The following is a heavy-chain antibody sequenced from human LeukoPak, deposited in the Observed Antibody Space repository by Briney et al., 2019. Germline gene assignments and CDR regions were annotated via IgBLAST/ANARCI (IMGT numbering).Heavy chain of an antibody. CDR3: ARTSGIAVAGNGDY. J-gene: IGHJ4*02. Sequence: GGSLRLSCAASGFTFRGHWMHCVRQAPGKGLVWVSRINNDGSTTSYADSVKGRFTLSRDNAKNTLYPQMNSLRAEDTAVYYCARTSGIAVAGNGDYWGQGTLVTVSS. CDR1: GFTFRGHW. D-gene: IGHD6-19*01. CDR2: INNDGSTT. V-gene: IGHV3-74*01.